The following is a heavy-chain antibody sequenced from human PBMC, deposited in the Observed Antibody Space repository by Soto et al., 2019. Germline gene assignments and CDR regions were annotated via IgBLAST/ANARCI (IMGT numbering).Heavy chain of an antibody. CDR1: GFTFTSSA. V-gene: IGHV1-58*01. CDR2: IVVGSGYT. D-gene: IGHD3-22*01. Sequence: ASVKVSCKASGFTFTSSAVQWVRQARGQRLERIGWIVVGSGYTNFAQQFQEIVTIIREMSTSTAYMKLSSLRCEDTGLYYCAARLYYDSYFDYWGQGTLVTVSS. J-gene: IGHJ4*02. CDR3: AARLYYDSYFDY.